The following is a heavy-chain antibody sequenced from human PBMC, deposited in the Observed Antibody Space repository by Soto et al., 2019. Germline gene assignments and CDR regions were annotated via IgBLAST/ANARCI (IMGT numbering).Heavy chain of an antibody. V-gene: IGHV3-30*02. CDR1: GFTFSRDG. J-gene: IGHJ6*02. CDR3: AKNKFCRSTSGHYYGMHF. CDR2: IPQDGTNK. D-gene: IGHD2-2*01. Sequence: PGGSLSLSCAASGFTFSRDGMHWVRQAPGKGLEWVAVIPQDGTNKYYGDSVKGRFTMSRDDSKNTLYLQMNSLRAEDTAVYYCAKNKFCRSTSGHYYGMHFWCQGTTVTVSS.